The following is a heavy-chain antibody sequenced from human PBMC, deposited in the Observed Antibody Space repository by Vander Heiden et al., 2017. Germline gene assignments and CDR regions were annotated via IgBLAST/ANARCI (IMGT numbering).Heavy chain of an antibody. Sequence: EVQLVESGGGLVQPGRSLRLSCAASGVTFDDYAMHWVRQAPGKGLEWVSGISWNSGSIGYADSVKGRFTISRDNAKNSLYLQMNSLRAEDTALYYCAKDRSLGLHYYYGMDVWGQGTTVTVSS. J-gene: IGHJ6*02. CDR1: GVTFDDYA. CDR2: ISWNSGSI. V-gene: IGHV3-9*01. CDR3: AKDRSLGLHYYYGMDV. D-gene: IGHD1-7*01.